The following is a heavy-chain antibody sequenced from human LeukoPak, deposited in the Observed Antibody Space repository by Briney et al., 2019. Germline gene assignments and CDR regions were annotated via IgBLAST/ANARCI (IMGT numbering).Heavy chain of an antibody. CDR2: ISYDGSNK. J-gene: IGHJ6*02. V-gene: IGHV3-30*03. CDR1: GFTFSSYG. Sequence: PGGSLRLSCAASGFTFSSYGMHWVRQAPGKGLEWVAVISYDGSNKYYADSVKGRFTISRDNSKNTLYLQMNSLRAEDTAVYYCARLSGSYYYYYGIDVWGQGTTVTVSS. CDR3: ARLSGSYYYYYGIDV. D-gene: IGHD1-26*01.